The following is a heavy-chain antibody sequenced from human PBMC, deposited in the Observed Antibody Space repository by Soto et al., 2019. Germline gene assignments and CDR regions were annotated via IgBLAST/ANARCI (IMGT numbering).Heavy chain of an antibody. CDR1: GFTFSNYG. CDR2: IWYDGSNK. V-gene: IGHV3-33*01. D-gene: IGHD3-10*01. CDR3: ARDPSHGSGSYLDY. Sequence: GGSLRLSCAASGFTFSNYGMHWVRQAPGKGLEWVAVIWYDGSNKYYADSVKGRFTISRDNSKNTLYVQMISLRAEDTAVYYCARDPSHGSGSYLDYWGQGTLVTVSS. J-gene: IGHJ4*02.